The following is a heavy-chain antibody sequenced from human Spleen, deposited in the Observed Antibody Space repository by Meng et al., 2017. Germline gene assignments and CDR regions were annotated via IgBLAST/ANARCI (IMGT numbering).Heavy chain of an antibody. V-gene: IGHV4-38-2*02. CDR3: ARMQRFGELKLLGFDCFDH. J-gene: IGHJ4*02. CDR1: GYSISSGYY. CDR2: IYHSGST. Sequence: SETLSLTCTVSGYSISSGYYWGWIRQPPGKGLEWIGSIYHSGSTYYNPSLKSRVAISIDRTRNQFSLRLRSVTAADTAVYHCARMQRFGELKLLGFDCFDHWGQGNLVTVSS. D-gene: IGHD3-10*01.